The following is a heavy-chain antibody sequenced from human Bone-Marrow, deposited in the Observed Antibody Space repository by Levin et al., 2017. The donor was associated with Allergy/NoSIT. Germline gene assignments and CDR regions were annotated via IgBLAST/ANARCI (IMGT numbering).Heavy chain of an antibody. J-gene: IGHJ5*02. CDR1: GFTFSAYA. CDR2: ISGGGGGI. Sequence: LSLTCAASGFTFSAYAMTWVRQARGKGLEWVSVISGGGGGIKYADSVKGRFTISRDNSENTLYLQMNSLRPEDTAVYYCAKPPTGADDLWGQGTLVTVSS. D-gene: IGHD4-17*01. V-gene: IGHV3-23*01. CDR3: AKPPTGADDL.